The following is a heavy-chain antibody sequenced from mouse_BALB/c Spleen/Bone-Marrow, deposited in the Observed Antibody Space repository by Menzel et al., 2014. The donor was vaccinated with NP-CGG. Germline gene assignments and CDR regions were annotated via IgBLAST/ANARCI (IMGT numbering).Heavy chain of an antibody. D-gene: IGHD1-3*01. Sequence: QVQLQQSGAELVRPGSSVKISCKPSGYAFSSYWMNWVKQRPGQGPEWIGQIYPGDGDTNYNGKFKGKATLTADKSSSTAYMQLSSLTSEDSAVYFCARSGYSAMDYWGQGTSVTVSS. CDR3: ARSGYSAMDY. CDR2: IYPGDGDT. V-gene: IGHV1-80*01. J-gene: IGHJ4*01. CDR1: GYAFSSYW.